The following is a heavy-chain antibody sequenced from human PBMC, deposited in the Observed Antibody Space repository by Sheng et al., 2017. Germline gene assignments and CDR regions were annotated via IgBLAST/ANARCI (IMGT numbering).Heavy chain of an antibody. J-gene: IGHJ6*02. CDR2: ISGSGGST. Sequence: EVQLLESGGGLVQPGGSLRLSCAASGFTFSSYAMSWVRQAPGKGLEWVSAISGSGGSTYYADSVKGRFTISRDNSKNTLYLQMNSLRAEDTAVYYCAKDLSFTGSLGYYYGMDVWGQGTTVTVSS. D-gene: IGHD3-9*01. CDR3: AKDLSFTGSLGYYYGMDV. V-gene: IGHV3-23*01. CDR1: GFTFSSYA.